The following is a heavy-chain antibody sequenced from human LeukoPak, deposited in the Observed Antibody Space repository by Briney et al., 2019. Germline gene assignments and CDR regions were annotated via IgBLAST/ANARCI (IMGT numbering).Heavy chain of an antibody. D-gene: IGHD4-17*01. CDR3: ARHYGDYYYYYGMDV. CDR2: IYPGDSET. CDR1: GYSFADYW. J-gene: IGHJ6*02. Sequence: GASLQISCKGSGYSFADYWIGWVRQLPGKGLEWMGIIYPGDSETRYSPSFQGQVTVSADKSISTAYLQWSSLKASDTAMYYCARHYGDYYYYYGMDVWGQGTTVTVSS. V-gene: IGHV5-51*01.